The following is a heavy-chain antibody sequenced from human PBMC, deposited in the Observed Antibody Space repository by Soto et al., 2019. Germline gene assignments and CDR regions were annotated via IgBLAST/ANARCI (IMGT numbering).Heavy chain of an antibody. CDR2: ISGSGGST. J-gene: IGHJ5*02. Sequence: LRLSCAASGFTFSSYAMSWVRQAPGKGLEWVSAISGSGGSTYYADSVKGRFTISRDNSKNTLYLQMNRLIGQYTHLYYFSKYPQSRGSSRWGRRANLFDPFGQGTLVTVSS. D-gene: IGHD6-13*01. V-gene: IGHV3-23*01. CDR3: SKYPQSRGSSRWGRRANLFDP. CDR1: GFTFSSYA.